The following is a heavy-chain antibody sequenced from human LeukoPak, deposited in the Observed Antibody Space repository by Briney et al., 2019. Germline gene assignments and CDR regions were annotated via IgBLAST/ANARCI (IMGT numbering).Heavy chain of an antibody. D-gene: IGHD2-2*01. Sequence: GGSLRLSCAASGFTFSSYGMSWVRQAPGKGLEWVSAISGSGGSTYYADSVKGRFTISRDNAKNSLYLQMNSLRAEDTAVYYCARGGYCSSTSCYEFVERAFDIWGQGTMVTVSS. CDR2: ISGSGGST. CDR3: ARGGYCSSTSCYEFVERAFDI. V-gene: IGHV3-23*01. CDR1: GFTFSSYG. J-gene: IGHJ3*02.